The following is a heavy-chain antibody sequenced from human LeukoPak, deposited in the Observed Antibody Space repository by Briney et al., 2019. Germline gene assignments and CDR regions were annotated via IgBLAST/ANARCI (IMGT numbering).Heavy chain of an antibody. J-gene: IGHJ4*02. V-gene: IGHV3-23*01. Sequence: GGSLRLSCAASGFTFSTYAVTWVRQAPGKGLEWVSIITRSGGTYYADSVKGRFTISSDNSKNTLYLQMNSLRAEDTAVYYCATWVFLGESGYYDYWGQGTLVTVSS. CDR2: ITRSGGT. CDR3: ATWVFLGESGYYDY. D-gene: IGHD3-10*01. CDR1: GFTFSTYA.